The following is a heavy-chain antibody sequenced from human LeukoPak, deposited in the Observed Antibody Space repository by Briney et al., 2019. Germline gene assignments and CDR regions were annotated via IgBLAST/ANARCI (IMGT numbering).Heavy chain of an antibody. CDR3: ARKAYGMDV. CDR2: IKQDGSEK. CDR1: GFTFSNYW. V-gene: IGHV3-7*03. J-gene: IGHJ6*04. Sequence: GGSLRLSCAASGFTFSNYWMSWVRQAPGKGLEWVANIKQDGSEKYYVDSVKGRFTIFRDDAKNSLYLQMNSLRAEDTAAYYCARKAYGMDVWGKGTTVTVSS.